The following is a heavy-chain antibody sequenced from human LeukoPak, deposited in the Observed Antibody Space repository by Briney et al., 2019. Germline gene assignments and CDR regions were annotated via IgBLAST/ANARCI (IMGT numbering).Heavy chain of an antibody. V-gene: IGHV1-18*01. D-gene: IGHD3-22*01. CDR3: TVYYYDGSYDI. CDR1: GYTFTSYG. J-gene: IGHJ3*02. CDR2: ISAYSLNT. Sequence: ASVKVSCKASGYTFTSYGISWVRQAPGQGLEWMGWISAYSLNTNYAQNFQGRVTMTTDTSTSTAYMELRSLRSDDTAVFYCTVYYYDGSYDIWGQGTMVTVSS.